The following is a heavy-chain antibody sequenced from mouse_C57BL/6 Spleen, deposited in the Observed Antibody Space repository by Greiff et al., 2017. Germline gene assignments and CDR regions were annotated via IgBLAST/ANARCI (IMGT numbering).Heavy chain of an antibody. D-gene: IGHD2-4*01. CDR1: GYSITSGYY. J-gene: IGHJ3*01. Sequence: EVQLQESGPGLVKPSQSLSLTCSVTGYSITSGYYWNWIRQFPGNKLEWMGYISYDGSNNYNPSLKNRISITRDTSKNQFFLKLNSVTTEDTATYYCARVHYDYDGFAYWGQGTLVTVSA. CDR3: ARVHYDYDGFAY. V-gene: IGHV3-6*01. CDR2: ISYDGSN.